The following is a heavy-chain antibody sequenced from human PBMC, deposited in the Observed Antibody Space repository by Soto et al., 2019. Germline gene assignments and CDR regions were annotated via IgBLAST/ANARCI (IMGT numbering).Heavy chain of an antibody. CDR3: ARDGGRVIINSMDV. J-gene: IGHJ6*02. D-gene: IGHD1-20*01. Sequence: SETLSLTCTVSGGSINDYYWSWIRQPAGKALEWIGRIFASGSTNYKPSLKSRVTMSVDTSKNQFSLKLSSVTAADTAVYYCARDGGRVIINSMDVWGQGATVTVSS. V-gene: IGHV4-4*07. CDR2: IFASGST. CDR1: GGSINDYY.